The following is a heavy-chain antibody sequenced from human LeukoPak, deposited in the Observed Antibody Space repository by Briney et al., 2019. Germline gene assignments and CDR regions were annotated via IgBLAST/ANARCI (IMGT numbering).Heavy chain of an antibody. CDR2: ISSSSSSYI. D-gene: IGHD1-26*01. CDR3: ARGGSSDAFDI. J-gene: IGHJ3*02. Sequence: PGGSLRLSCAASGFTFSSYSMNWVRQAPGKGLEWVSSISSSSSSYIYYADSVKGRFTISRDNAKNPLYLQMNSLRAEDTAVYYCARGGSSDAFDIWGQGTMVTVSS. CDR1: GFTFSSYS. V-gene: IGHV3-21*01.